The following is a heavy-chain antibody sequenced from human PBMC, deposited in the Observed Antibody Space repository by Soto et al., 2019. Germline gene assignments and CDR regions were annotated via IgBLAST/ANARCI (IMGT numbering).Heavy chain of an antibody. J-gene: IGHJ4*02. CDR2: VFHTGNT. CDR1: GDSMTRSVW. Sequence: ETLSLTCTVSGDSMTRSVWWTWVRQPPGKGLEWIGEVFHTGNTNYNPSLKSRVTMSVDKSTNEFSLKVTSVTAADTAIYYCARKAWVRFDYWGQGALVTVSS. D-gene: IGHD7-27*01. V-gene: IGHV4-4*02. CDR3: ARKAWVRFDY.